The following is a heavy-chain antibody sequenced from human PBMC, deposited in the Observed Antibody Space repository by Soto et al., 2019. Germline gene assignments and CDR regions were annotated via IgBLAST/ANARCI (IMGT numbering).Heavy chain of an antibody. CDR3: ARSGLALPYSASHWFDP. CDR1: GFTFSSYA. D-gene: IGHD3-22*01. V-gene: IGHV3-23*01. CDR2: ISGNGADT. Sequence: DVQLLESGGGLVQPGGSVRLSCAASGFTFSSYAMSWVRQAPGKGLEWVSAISGNGADTSYADSVRGRFTISRDNSKDTLFLQMNSLRGEDTAVYYCARSGLALPYSASHWFDPWGHGTLVTVSS. J-gene: IGHJ5*02.